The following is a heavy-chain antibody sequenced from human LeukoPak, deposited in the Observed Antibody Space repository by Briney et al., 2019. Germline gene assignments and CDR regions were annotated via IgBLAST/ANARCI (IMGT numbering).Heavy chain of an antibody. CDR1: GFTFRSYS. Sequence: GGSLRLSCAASGFTFRSYSMNWVRQAPGKGLEWVSSISSSSSYIYYADSVKGRFTISRDNAKNSLYLQMNSLRAEDTAVYYCARVISVAGYDYWGQGTLVTVSS. CDR3: ARVISVAGYDY. CDR2: ISSSSSYI. V-gene: IGHV3-21*01. D-gene: IGHD6-19*01. J-gene: IGHJ4*02.